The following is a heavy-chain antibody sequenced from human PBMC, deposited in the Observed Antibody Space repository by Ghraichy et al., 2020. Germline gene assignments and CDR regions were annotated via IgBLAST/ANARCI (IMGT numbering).Heavy chain of an antibody. CDR3: ARLIAAAGTWVNYYYYYMDV. D-gene: IGHD6-13*01. Sequence: SGPTLVKPTQTLTLTCTFSGFSLSTSGVGVGWIRQPPGKALEWLALIYWDDDKRYSPSLKSRLTITKDTSKNQVVLTMTNMDPVDTATYYCARLIAAAGTWVNYYYYYMDVWGKGTTVTVSS. J-gene: IGHJ6*03. V-gene: IGHV2-5*02. CDR1: GFSLSTSGVG. CDR2: IYWDDDK.